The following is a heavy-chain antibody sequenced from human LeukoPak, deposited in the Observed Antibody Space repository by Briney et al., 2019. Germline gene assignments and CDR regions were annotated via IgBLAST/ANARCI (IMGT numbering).Heavy chain of an antibody. CDR1: GFTFSSYA. Sequence: PGGSLRLSCAASGFTFSSYAMSWVRQAPGKGLEWVAVISYDGSNKYYADSVKGRFTISRDNSKNTLYLQMNSLRAEDTAVYYCAKELSRMTFDYWGQGTLVTVSS. CDR2: ISYDGSNK. CDR3: AKELSRMTFDY. J-gene: IGHJ4*02. V-gene: IGHV3-30*18. D-gene: IGHD1-14*01.